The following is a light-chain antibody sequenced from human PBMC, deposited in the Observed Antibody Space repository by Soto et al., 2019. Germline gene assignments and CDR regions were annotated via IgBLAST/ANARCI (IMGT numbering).Light chain of an antibody. Sequence: DIQMTQSPSSLSASVVDRVTITCRASQSISSYLNWYQQKPGKAPKLLIYAASSLQSGVPSRFSGSGSGTDFTLTISSLQPEDFATYYCQQANSFAITFGQGTRLEIK. J-gene: IGKJ5*01. CDR2: AAS. V-gene: IGKV1-39*01. CDR3: QQANSFAIT. CDR1: QSISSY.